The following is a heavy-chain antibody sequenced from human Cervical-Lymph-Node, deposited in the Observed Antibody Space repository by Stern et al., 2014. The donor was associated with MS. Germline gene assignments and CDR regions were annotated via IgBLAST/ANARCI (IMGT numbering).Heavy chain of an antibody. D-gene: IGHD4-17*01. Sequence: QVQLVESGPGLVKPSETLSLTCTVSGSSITTYYWSWVRQPPGKGLEWIGYVYHSGSTNYNPSLKSRVTISVDTSKNQFSLKVRSVTAADAAIYYCARLNGDYSNYYFFYGIDVWGQGTTVTVSS. CDR2: VYHSGST. CDR3: ARLNGDYSNYYFFYGIDV. V-gene: IGHV4-59*01. J-gene: IGHJ6*02. CDR1: GSSITTYY.